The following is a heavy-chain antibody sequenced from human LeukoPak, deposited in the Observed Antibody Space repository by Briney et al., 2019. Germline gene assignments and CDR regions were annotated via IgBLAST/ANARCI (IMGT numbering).Heavy chain of an antibody. CDR2: IKTDGSEK. Sequence: PGGSLRLSCAASGFTFSSFWMSWVRQAPGKGLEWVANIKTDGSEKYYVDSVKGRFTISRDNAKNSLSLQMNSLSAEDTAVYYCTRDWGGVAAGIDYWGQGTRVTVSS. CDR1: GFTFSSFW. J-gene: IGHJ4*02. D-gene: IGHD6-13*01. V-gene: IGHV3-7*01. CDR3: TRDWGGVAAGIDY.